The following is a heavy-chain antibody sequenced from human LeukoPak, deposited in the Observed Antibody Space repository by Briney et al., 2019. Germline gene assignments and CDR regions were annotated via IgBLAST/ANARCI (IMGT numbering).Heavy chain of an antibody. CDR1: GGSISGYY. CDR3: ARILWYFDY. Sequence: SETLSLTCAVYGGSISGYYWSWIRQPPGKGLEWIGEINHSGSTNYNPSLKSRVTISVDTSKNQFSLKLSSVTAADTAVYYCARILWYFDYWGQGTLVTVSS. D-gene: IGHD3-10*01. J-gene: IGHJ4*02. CDR2: INHSGST. V-gene: IGHV4-34*01.